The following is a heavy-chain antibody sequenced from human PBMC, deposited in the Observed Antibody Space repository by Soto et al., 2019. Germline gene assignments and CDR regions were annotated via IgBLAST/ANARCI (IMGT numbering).Heavy chain of an antibody. J-gene: IGHJ4*02. CDR2: INPSGGST. Sequence: QVQLVQSGAEVKKPGASVKVSCKASGYTFTSYYMHWVRQTPGQGLEWMGIINPSGGSTSYAQKFQGRVTMTRDTSTSTVYMELSSLRSEDTAVYYCARGTYCGGDCYSGGYFDYWGQGTLVTVSS. D-gene: IGHD2-21*02. V-gene: IGHV1-46*01. CDR1: GYTFTSYY. CDR3: ARGTYCGGDCYSGGYFDY.